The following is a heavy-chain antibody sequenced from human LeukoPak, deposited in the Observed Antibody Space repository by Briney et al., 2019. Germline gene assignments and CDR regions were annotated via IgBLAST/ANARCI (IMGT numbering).Heavy chain of an antibody. D-gene: IGHD3-10*01. CDR1: GFTFSRYT. CDR2: IGTSSTTI. Sequence: GGSLRLSCAASGFTFSRYTMNWVRQPPGRGLEWVSNIGTSSTTIYYADSVKGRFTISRDNAKNSLYLQMNSLRADDTAVYYCARDLGNYGSGSYTDYWGQGTLVTVSS. J-gene: IGHJ4*02. V-gene: IGHV3-48*01. CDR3: ARDLGNYGSGSYTDY.